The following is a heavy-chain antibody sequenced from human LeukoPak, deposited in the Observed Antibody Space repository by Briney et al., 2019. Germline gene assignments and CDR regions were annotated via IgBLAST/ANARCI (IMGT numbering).Heavy chain of an antibody. CDR1: GFTFSSYW. CDR3: ARDQDDSSGYYYVAFDI. Sequence: GGSLRLSCAASGFTFSSYWMSWVRQAPGKGLEWVANIKQDGSEKYYVDSVKGRFTISRDNAKNSLCLHMNSLRAEDTAVYYCARDQDDSSGYYYVAFDIWGQGTMVTVSS. V-gene: IGHV3-7*01. CDR2: IKQDGSEK. J-gene: IGHJ3*02. D-gene: IGHD3-22*01.